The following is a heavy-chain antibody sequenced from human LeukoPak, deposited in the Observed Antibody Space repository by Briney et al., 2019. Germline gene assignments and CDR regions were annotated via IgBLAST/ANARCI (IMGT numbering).Heavy chain of an antibody. J-gene: IGHJ6*03. CDR3: AKDPARTLYCCNMDV. V-gene: IGHV3-23*01. CDR2: ISGSGGAT. Sequence: GGSVRLSWAASGFTVSTYAMRWARHAPGGGREGLSSISGSGGATYYADSVKGRFTISRDNSKNTLYLQMNSLRAEDTAVYYCAKDPARTLYCCNMDVWGKGTTVTVSS. CDR1: GFTVSTYA.